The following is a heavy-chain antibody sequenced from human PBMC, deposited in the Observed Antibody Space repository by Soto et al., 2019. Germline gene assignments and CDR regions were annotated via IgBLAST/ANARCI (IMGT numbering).Heavy chain of an antibody. CDR2: IYYSGST. CDR3: ARERDYDILTGSYYGMDV. D-gene: IGHD3-9*01. Sequence: SETLSLTCTVSGGSISSYYWSWIRQPPGKGLEWIGYIYYSGSTNYNPSLKSRVTISVDTSKNQFSLKLSSVTAADTAVYYCARERDYDILTGSYYGMDVWGQGTTVTSP. J-gene: IGHJ6*02. CDR1: GGSISSYY. V-gene: IGHV4-59*01.